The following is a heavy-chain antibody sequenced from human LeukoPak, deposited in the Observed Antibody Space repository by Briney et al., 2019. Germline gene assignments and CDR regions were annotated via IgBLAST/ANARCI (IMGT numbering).Heavy chain of an antibody. CDR2: ISWNSGNI. D-gene: IGHD3-10*01. Sequence: PGGSLRLSCAASGFTFDDYAMHWVRQAPGKGLEWVSSISWNSGNIGYADSVKGRFTISRDNVKNSLYLQMNSLKAEDTALYYCATGPNYYGTFDYWGQGTLVTVSS. J-gene: IGHJ4*02. CDR1: GFTFDDYA. V-gene: IGHV3-9*01. CDR3: ATGPNYYGTFDY.